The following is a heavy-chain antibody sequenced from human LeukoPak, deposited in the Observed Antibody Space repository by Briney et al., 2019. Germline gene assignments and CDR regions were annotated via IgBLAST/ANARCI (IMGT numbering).Heavy chain of an antibody. CDR1: GGSISSGDYY. CDR2: IYYSGST. V-gene: IGHV4-30-4*01. CDR3: ARGIAAAGYYFDY. J-gene: IGHJ4*02. D-gene: IGHD6-13*01. Sequence: SQTLSLTCTVSGGSISSGDYYWSWIRQPPRRGLEWIGYIYYSGSTYYNPSLKSRVTISVDTSKNQFSLKLSSVTAADTAVYYCARGIAAAGYYFDYWGQGTLVTVSS.